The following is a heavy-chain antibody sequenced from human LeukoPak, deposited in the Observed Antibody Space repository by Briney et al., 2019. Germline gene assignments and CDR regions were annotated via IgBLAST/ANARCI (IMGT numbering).Heavy chain of an antibody. CDR2: INPKNGGT. D-gene: IGHD4-23*01. Sequence: GASVKVSCKPSGYTFTTYYLHWVRQAPGQGLEWMGWINPKNGGTNYAQKFQGRFTMTRDTSINTAYMELSGLTSDDTAVYYCARRGHDYGGSYYFDYWGQGTLVTVSS. J-gene: IGHJ4*02. V-gene: IGHV1-2*02. CDR1: GYTFTTYY. CDR3: ARRGHDYGGSYYFDY.